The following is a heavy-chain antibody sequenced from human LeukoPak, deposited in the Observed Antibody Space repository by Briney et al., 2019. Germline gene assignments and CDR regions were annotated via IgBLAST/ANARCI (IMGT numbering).Heavy chain of an antibody. CDR1: GFTFSHYG. CDR3: AREGRTYSGYDLEHNWFDP. Sequence: GGSLRLSCAASGFTFSHYGMHWVRQAPGKGLEWAAFISNDGNNKYYADSVKGRFTISRDNSKNTLYLQMNSLRDEDTAVYYCAREGRTYSGYDLEHNWFDPWGQGTLVTVSS. J-gene: IGHJ5*02. CDR2: ISNDGNNK. V-gene: IGHV3-30*03. D-gene: IGHD5-12*01.